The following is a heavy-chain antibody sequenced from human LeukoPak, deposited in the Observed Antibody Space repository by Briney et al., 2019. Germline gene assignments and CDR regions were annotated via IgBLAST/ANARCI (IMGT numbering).Heavy chain of an antibody. V-gene: IGHV4-30-4*01. J-gene: IGHJ6*02. D-gene: IGHD7-27*01. CDR3: ARSGTGDYYFYGMNV. Sequence: NASETLSLTCTVSGGSISSDDYYWSWIRQPPGKGLEWIGYIYYSGSTYYNPSLKSRITISLDTSKNQFALELSSVTAADTALYYCARSGTGDYYFYGMNVWGQGTTVTVSS. CDR1: GGSISSDDYY. CDR2: IYYSGST.